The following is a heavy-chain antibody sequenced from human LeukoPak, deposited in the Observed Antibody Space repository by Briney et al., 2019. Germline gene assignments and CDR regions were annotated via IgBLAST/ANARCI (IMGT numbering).Heavy chain of an antibody. V-gene: IGHV3-9*01. CDR1: GFTFDDYA. Sequence: GGSLRLSCAASGFTFDDYAMHWVRQAPGKGLEWVSGISWNSGSIGYADSVKGRFTISRDNAKNSLYLQMNSLRAEDTALYYCAKGDIVRGYFDYWGQGTLVTVSS. CDR2: ISWNSGSI. J-gene: IGHJ4*02. D-gene: IGHD5-12*01. CDR3: AKGDIVRGYFDY.